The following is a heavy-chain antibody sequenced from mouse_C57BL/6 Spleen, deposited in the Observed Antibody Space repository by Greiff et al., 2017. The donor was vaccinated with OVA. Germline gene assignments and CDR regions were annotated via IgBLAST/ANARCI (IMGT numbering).Heavy chain of an antibody. Sequence: QVQLQQPGAELVKPGASVKMSCKASGYTFTSYWITWVKQRLGQGLEWIGDIYPGSGSTNYNEKFKSKATLTVDTSSSTAYMQLSSLTSEDSAVYYCARNYYGSSYNYFDYWGQGTTLTVSS. CDR2: IYPGSGST. CDR3: ARNYYGSSYNYFDY. CDR1: GYTFTSYW. J-gene: IGHJ2*01. V-gene: IGHV1-55*01. D-gene: IGHD1-1*01.